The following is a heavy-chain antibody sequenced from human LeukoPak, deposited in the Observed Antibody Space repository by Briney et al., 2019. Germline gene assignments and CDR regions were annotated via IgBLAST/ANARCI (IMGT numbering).Heavy chain of an antibody. D-gene: IGHD3-22*01. Sequence: GASVKVSCKASGGTFSSYAISWVRQAPGQGLEWVGGIIPIFGTANYAQKFQGRVTITADESTSTAYMELSSLRSEDTAVYYCAREGYYYDSGGYPFDYWGQGTLVTVSS. V-gene: IGHV1-69*13. CDR3: AREGYYYDSGGYPFDY. CDR2: IIPIFGTA. J-gene: IGHJ4*02. CDR1: GGTFSSYA.